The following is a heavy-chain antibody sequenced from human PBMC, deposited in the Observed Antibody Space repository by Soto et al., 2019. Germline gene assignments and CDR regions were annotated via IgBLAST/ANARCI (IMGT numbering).Heavy chain of an antibody. D-gene: IGHD6-13*01. CDR1: GGSISSYY. CDR3: ARGEYSSSPVDY. V-gene: IGHV4-59*08. Sequence: NPSETLSLTCTVSGGSISSYYWSWIRQPPGKGLEWIGYIYYSGSTNYNPSLKSRVTISVDTSKNQFSLKLSSVTAADTAVYYCARGEYSSSPVDYWGQGTLVTVSS. CDR2: IYYSGST. J-gene: IGHJ4*02.